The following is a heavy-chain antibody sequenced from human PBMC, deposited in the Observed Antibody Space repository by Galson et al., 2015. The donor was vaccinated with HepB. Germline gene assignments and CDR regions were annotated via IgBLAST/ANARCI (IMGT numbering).Heavy chain of an antibody. CDR1: GYTFTSYA. J-gene: IGHJ3*02. Sequence: SVKVSCKASGYTFTSYAMHWVRQAPGQRLEWMGWINAGNGNTKYSQKFQGRVTITRDTSASTAYMELSSLRSEDTAVYYCARGWDSASYRAAFDIWGQGTMVTVSS. V-gene: IGHV1-3*01. CDR2: INAGNGNT. CDR3: ARGWDSASYRAAFDI. D-gene: IGHD1-26*01.